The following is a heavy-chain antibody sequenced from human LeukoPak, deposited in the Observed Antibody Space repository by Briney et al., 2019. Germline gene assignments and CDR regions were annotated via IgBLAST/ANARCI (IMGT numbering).Heavy chain of an antibody. CDR2: ISAYNGNT. V-gene: IGHV1-18*01. D-gene: IGHD5-12*01. Sequence: EASVKVSCKASGYTFTSYGISWVRQAPGQGLEWMGWISAYNGNTNYAQKLQGRVTMTTDTSTSTAYMELRSLRSDDTAVYYCARDGWLRFRWSGLGYFDYWGQGTLVTVSS. CDR1: GYTFTSYG. J-gene: IGHJ4*02. CDR3: ARDGWLRFRWSGLGYFDY.